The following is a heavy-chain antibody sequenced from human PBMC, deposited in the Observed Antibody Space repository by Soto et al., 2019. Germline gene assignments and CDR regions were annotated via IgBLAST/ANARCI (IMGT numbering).Heavy chain of an antibody. V-gene: IGHV3-7*03. J-gene: IGHJ4*02. CDR3: VKDGGYCSSSTCYSPRNHYFDS. D-gene: IGHD2-2*01. CDR1: GFIFSDYW. Sequence: HPGGSLRLSCAASGFIFSDYWMSWVRQAPGKGPEWVANIKFDGSEKQYVDSVRGRFTISRDNSRNSLFLQMNSLRAGDTAVYYCVKDGGYCSSSTCYSPRNHYFDSWGQGTLVTFSS. CDR2: IKFDGSEK.